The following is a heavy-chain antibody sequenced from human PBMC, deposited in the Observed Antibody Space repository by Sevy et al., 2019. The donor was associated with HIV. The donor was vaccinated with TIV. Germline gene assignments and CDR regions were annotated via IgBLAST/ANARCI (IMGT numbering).Heavy chain of an antibody. CDR1: GFTFSNYA. V-gene: IGHV3-23*01. CDR2: ISGSGGSGDKT. D-gene: IGHD6-19*01. J-gene: IGHJ3*02. Sequence: GGSLRLSCAASGFTFSNYAMNWVRQAPGKGLEWVSGISGSGGSGDKTNYADSVKGRFTISRDDSKNSLYLQLNSLRAEDTAIYYCASGSGWNDAFDIWGQGTMVTVSS. CDR3: ASGSGWNDAFDI.